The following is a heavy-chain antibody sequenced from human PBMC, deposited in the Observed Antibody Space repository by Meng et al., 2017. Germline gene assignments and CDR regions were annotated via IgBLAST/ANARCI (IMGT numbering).Heavy chain of an antibody. D-gene: IGHD2-2*01. CDR3: ARGGVVPARSVVGYYYGMDV. CDR1: GGSISSSSYY. J-gene: IGHJ6*02. CDR2: TYYSGST. Sequence: LETLSLTCTVSGGSISSSSYYWGWIRQPPGKGLEWIGSTYYSGSTYYNPSLKSRVTISVDESKNQFSLKLSSVTAADTAVYYCARGGVVPARSVVGYYYGMDVWGQGTTVTVSS. V-gene: IGHV4-39*07.